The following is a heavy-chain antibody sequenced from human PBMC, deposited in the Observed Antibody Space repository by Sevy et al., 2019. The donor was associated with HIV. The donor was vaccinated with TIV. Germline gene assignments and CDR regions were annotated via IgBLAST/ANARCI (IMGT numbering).Heavy chain of an antibody. CDR2: ISYDARNE. V-gene: IGHV3-30*04. CDR3: ARFPPERAFDI. Sequence: GGSLRLSCAASGLPFSSYAMHWVRQGPGKGLEWVAVISYDARNEAYADSVKGRFTISRDNSKNTLNLQMNSLRAEDTAVYYCARFPPERAFDIWGQGTMVTVSS. J-gene: IGHJ3*02. CDR1: GLPFSSYA.